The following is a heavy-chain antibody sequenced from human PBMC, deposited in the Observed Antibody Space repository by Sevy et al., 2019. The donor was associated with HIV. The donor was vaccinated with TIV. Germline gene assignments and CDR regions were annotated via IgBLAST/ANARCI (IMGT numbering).Heavy chain of an antibody. V-gene: IGHV3-30-3*01. CDR3: ARDNSGYFFFDY. J-gene: IGHJ4*02. CDR2: ISQTYDGSKK. CDR1: GFTFGSYT. Sequence: GGSLRLSCAASGFTFGSYTLHWVRQAPGKGLEWVALISQTYDGSKKYYIYSVQGRFTISRDNSKNTLYLQMDSLRPEDTAVYYCARDNSGYFFFDYWGQGTLVTVSS. D-gene: IGHD3-22*01.